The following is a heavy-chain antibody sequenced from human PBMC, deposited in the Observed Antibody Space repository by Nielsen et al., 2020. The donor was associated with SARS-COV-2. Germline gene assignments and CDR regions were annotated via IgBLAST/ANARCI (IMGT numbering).Heavy chain of an antibody. CDR1: GLTFSNAW. CDR3: TTGDGWIPY. V-gene: IGHV3-15*01. Sequence: GESLKISCAASGLTFSNAWMSWVRQAPGKGLEWVGRIKSKTDGGTTDHAAPVRGRFTISRDDSRNTLYLQMSSLKAEDTAVYYCTTGDGWIPYWGQGTLVTVSS. CDR2: IKSKTDGGTT. D-gene: IGHD5-18*01. J-gene: IGHJ4*02.